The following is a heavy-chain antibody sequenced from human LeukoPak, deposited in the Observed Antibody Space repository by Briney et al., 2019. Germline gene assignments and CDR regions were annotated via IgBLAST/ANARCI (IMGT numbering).Heavy chain of an antibody. CDR1: GGPISSYY. CDR3: ARDSPAAKRGHAFDI. CDR2: IYYSGST. J-gene: IGHJ3*02. Sequence: PSETLSLTCTVSGGPISSYYWSWIRQPPGKGLEWIGYIYYSGSTNYNPSLKSRVTISVDTTKNQFSLKLSSVTAADTAVYYCARDSPAAKRGHAFDIWGQGTMVTVSS. V-gene: IGHV4-59*01. D-gene: IGHD2-2*01.